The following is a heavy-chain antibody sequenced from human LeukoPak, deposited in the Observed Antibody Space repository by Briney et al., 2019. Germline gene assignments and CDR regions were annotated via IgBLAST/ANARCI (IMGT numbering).Heavy chain of an antibody. D-gene: IGHD3-3*01. V-gene: IGHV7-4-1*02. J-gene: IGHJ6*03. CDR2: INTNTGNP. CDR1: GYTFTSYA. Sequence: GASVKVSCKASGYTFTSYAMNWVRQAPGQGLEWMGWINTNTGNPTYAQGFTGRFVFSLDTSVSTAYLQISSLKAEDTAVYYCARASGDPLPPYYDFWSGYFPGHYYYYMDVWGKGTTVTVSS. CDR3: ARASGDPLPPYYDFWSGYFPGHYYYYMDV.